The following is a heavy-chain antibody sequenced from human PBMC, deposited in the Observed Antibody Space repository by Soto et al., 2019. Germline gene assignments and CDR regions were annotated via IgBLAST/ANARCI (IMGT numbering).Heavy chain of an antibody. V-gene: IGHV3-15*01. CDR2: IKSKTDGGTT. CDR1: GFTFSNAW. Sequence: GGSLRLSCAASGFTFSNAWMSWVRQAPGKGLEWVGRIKSKTDGGTTDYAAPVKGRFTISRDDSKNTLYLQMNSLKTEDTAVYYCTTRTAATPYYFDYWGQGTLVTVSS. D-gene: IGHD6-25*01. J-gene: IGHJ4*02. CDR3: TTRTAATPYYFDY.